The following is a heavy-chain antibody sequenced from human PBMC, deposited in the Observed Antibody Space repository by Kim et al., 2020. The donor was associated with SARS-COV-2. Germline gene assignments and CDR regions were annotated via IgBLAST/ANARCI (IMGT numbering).Heavy chain of an antibody. D-gene: IGHD3-22*01. V-gene: IGHV4-34*01. CDR3: ARGPGARSQGQRYYYDSSGYYYY. J-gene: IGHJ4*02. Sequence: SETLSLTCAVYGGSFSGYYWSWIRQPPGKGLEWIGEINHSGSTNYNPSLKSRVTISVDTSKNQFSLKLSSVTAADTAVYYCARGPGARSQGQRYYYDSSGYYYYWGQGTLVTVSS. CDR2: INHSGST. CDR1: GGSFSGYY.